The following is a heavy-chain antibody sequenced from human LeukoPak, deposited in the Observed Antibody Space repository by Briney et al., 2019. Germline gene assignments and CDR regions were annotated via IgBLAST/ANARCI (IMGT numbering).Heavy chain of an antibody. CDR1: GYTFTSYD. V-gene: IGHV1-8*01. CDR3: AKTWIQPRSWFDP. CDR2: MNPNSGNT. D-gene: IGHD5-18*01. Sequence: ASVKVSCKASGYTFTSYDINWVRQATGQGLEWMGWMNPNSGNTGYAQKFQGRATMTRNTSISTAYMELSSLRSEDTAVYYCAKTWIQPRSWFDPWGQGTLVTVSS. J-gene: IGHJ5*02.